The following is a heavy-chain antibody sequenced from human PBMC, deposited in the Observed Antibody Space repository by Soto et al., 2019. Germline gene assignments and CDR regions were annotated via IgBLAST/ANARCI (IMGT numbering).Heavy chain of an antibody. J-gene: IGHJ6*02. CDR1: GYTFTSYD. CDR2: MNPNSGNT. Sequence: ASVKVSCKASGYTFTSYDINWVRQATGQGLEWMGWMNPNSGNTGYAQKFQGRVTMTRSTSISTAYMELSSLRSEDTAVYYCARGKSGLVNPYYYYGMDVWGQGTTVTVSS. V-gene: IGHV1-8*01. CDR3: ARGKSGLVNPYYYYGMDV. D-gene: IGHD2-2*01.